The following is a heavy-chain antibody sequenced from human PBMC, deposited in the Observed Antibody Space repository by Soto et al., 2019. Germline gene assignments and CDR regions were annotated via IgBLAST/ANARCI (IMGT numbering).Heavy chain of an antibody. CDR2: IIPKLGSA. V-gene: IGHV1-69*01. Sequence: QLQLVQSGAEVKELGSSVKVSCKASGGGDLRDYRTTWVRRAPGQGLEWMGGIIPKLGSANYAQNFQGRVTITADESTNTVYMELRSLRSDDTAVYYCARGGDGYTFGAVYWGQGTPVTVSS. J-gene: IGHJ4*02. D-gene: IGHD2-21*01. CDR1: GGGDLRDYR. CDR3: ARGGDGYTFGAVY.